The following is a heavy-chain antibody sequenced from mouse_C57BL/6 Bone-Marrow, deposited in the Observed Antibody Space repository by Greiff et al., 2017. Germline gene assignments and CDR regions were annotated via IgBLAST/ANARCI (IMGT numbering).Heavy chain of an antibody. Sequence: EVKLVESGGGLVKPGGSLKLSCAASGFTFSDYGMHWVRQAPEKGLEWVAYISSGSSTIYYADTVKGRFTISRDNAKNTLFLQMTSLRSEDTAMYYCASEGGFPYFDYWGQGSTLTVSS. V-gene: IGHV5-17*01. CDR3: ASEGGFPYFDY. CDR1: GFTFSDYG. J-gene: IGHJ2*01. CDR2: ISSGSSTI.